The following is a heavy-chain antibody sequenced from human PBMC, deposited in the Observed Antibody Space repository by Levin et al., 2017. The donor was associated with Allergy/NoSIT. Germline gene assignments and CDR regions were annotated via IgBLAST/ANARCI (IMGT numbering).Heavy chain of an antibody. CDR1: GFTVSSTY. D-gene: IGHD2-15*01. Sequence: LSLTCAASGFTVSSTYMSWVRPAPGKGLEWVSVIYSGGSTYYADSVKGRFTISRDNSKNTLYLQMNSLRAEDTAVYYCARERAGRYCSGGSCYGMDVWGQGTTVTVSS. V-gene: IGHV3-66*01. CDR3: ARERAGRYCSGGSCYGMDV. J-gene: IGHJ6*02. CDR2: IYSGGST.